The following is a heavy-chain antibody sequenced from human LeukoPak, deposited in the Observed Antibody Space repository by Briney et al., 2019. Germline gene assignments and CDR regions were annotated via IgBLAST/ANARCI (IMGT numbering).Heavy chain of an antibody. CDR1: GFNFNAYS. J-gene: IGHJ4*02. Sequence: GGSLRLSCAASGFNFNAYSLNWVRQAPGKGLEWPSYISHTGTIYYADSVKGRFTISRDDAEASVFLQMNSLRTEDTALYYCVRGGCGRAADCYSHYFDYWGQGTPVTVSS. D-gene: IGHD2-21*02. CDR3: VRGGCGRAADCYSHYFDY. V-gene: IGHV3-69-1*02. CDR2: ISHTGTI.